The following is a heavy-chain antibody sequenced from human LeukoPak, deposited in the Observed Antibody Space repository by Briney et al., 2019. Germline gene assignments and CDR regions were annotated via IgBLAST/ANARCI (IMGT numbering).Heavy chain of an antibody. J-gene: IGHJ4*02. CDR3: ASGGSYYDSSGYAFAY. CDR2: IIPIFGTA. V-gene: IGHV1-69*13. D-gene: IGHD3-22*01. CDR1: GGTFSSYA. Sequence: WASVKVSCKASGGTFSSYAISWVRQAPGQGLEWMGGIIPIFGTANYAQKFQGRVTTTADESTSTAYMELSSLRSEDTAVYYCASGGSYYDSSGYAFAYWGQGTLVTVSS.